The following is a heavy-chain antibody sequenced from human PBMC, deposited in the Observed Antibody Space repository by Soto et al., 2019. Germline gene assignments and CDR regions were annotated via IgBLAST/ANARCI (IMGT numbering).Heavy chain of an antibody. CDR3: AQVRDTCDDYVGDVLDG. CDR2: ISGSGGRT. D-gene: IGHD3-16*01. CDR1: GVTFSPYA. J-gene: IGHJ3*01. V-gene: IGHV3-23*01. Sequence: GGSLRHSCSASGVTFSPYAMSWVRQAPGKGLEWVSVISGSGGRTFYADSVKGHFTISRDNSKSTLYLQMNSLRAEDTALYYCAQVRDTCDDYVGDVLDGRCQG.